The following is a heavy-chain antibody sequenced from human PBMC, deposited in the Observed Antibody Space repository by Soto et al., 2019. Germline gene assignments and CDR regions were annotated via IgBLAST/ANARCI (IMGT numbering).Heavy chain of an antibody. CDR1: GGFPRRGGYP. CDR2: IYHSGST. Sequence: SEDWCLRWGGSGGFPRRGGYPVSRLRLEPGKVLEWIVYIYHSGSTYYNPSLKSRVTISLDRSKNQISLKLSSVTSPYTSVYYCARDRNKGNPLDYSSQGTLVTVST. V-gene: IGHV4-30-2*01. CDR3: ARDRNKGNPLDY. D-gene: IGHD3-10*01. J-gene: IGHJ4*02.